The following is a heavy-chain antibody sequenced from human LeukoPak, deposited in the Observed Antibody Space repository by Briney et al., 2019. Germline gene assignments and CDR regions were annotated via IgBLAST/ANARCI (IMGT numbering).Heavy chain of an antibody. V-gene: IGHV1-46*01. Sequence: VASVKVSCKSSGYTFTSYYMHWVRQAPGQGLEWMGIINPSGGSTSYAQKFQGRVTISVDTSKNQFSLKLSSVTAADTAVYYCARDSPVAGGGKAFDYWGQGTLVTVSS. J-gene: IGHJ4*02. CDR2: INPSGGST. D-gene: IGHD6-19*01. CDR3: ARDSPVAGGGKAFDY. CDR1: GYTFTSYY.